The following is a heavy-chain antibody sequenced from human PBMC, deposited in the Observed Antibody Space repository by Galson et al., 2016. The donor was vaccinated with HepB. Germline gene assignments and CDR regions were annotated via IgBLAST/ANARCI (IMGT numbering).Heavy chain of an antibody. J-gene: IGHJ5*02. D-gene: IGHD3-10*01. CDR1: GDTFSSHA. Sequence: KVSCKASGDTFSSHAITWVRQAPGQGLEWMGGIIPVFGTVDYAQRFQGRVTITADESTSTVYMELSSLRSEDTAVYYCAREVEATVTRGVIIRAGCWFDPWGQGTLVTVSS. V-gene: IGHV1-69*01. CDR3: AREVEATVTRGVIIRAGCWFDP. CDR2: IIPVFGTV.